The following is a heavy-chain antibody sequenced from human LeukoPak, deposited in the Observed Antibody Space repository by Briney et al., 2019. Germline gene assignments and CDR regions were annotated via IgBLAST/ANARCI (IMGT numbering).Heavy chain of an antibody. Sequence: GASVKVSCKTSGDTLRSYGITWARQTADQRFIWMGWISAYGHTKLARNLQARVTVTIDTSTTTAYMELRSLSSDDTAVYFCARETASGYLGFDFWGQGTLVTVSS. D-gene: IGHD3-3*01. V-gene: IGHV1-18*01. CDR2: ISAYGHT. J-gene: IGHJ4*02. CDR1: GDTLRSYG. CDR3: ARETASGYLGFDF.